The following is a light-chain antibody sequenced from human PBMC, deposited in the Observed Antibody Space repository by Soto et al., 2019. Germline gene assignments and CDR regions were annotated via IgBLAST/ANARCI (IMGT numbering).Light chain of an antibody. J-gene: IGLJ3*02. V-gene: IGLV1-44*01. CDR2: SND. Sequence: QSVLTQPPSASATPGQRVTISCSGSRSNIGSNSVNWYQQLPGTAPKLLIYSNDQRPSGVPDRFSGSKSGTSASLAISGLQSEDEADYYCATWDDSLMGVFGGGTKVTVL. CDR3: ATWDDSLMGV. CDR1: RSNIGSNS.